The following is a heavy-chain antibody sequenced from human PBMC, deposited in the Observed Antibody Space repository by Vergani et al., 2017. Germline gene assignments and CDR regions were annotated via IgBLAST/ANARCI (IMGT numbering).Heavy chain of an antibody. J-gene: IGHJ6*03. D-gene: IGHD1-26*01. V-gene: IGHV4-34*01. CDR1: GGSFSGYY. CDR2: INHSGST. CDR3: AGIVGATRNYYYYMEV. Sequence: QVQLQQWGAGLLKPSETLSLTCAVYGGSFSGYYWSWIRQPPGKGLEWIGEINHSGSTNYNPSLKSRVTISVDTSKNQFSLKLSSVTAADTAVYYCAGIVGATRNYYYYMEVWVKGTTVSVS.